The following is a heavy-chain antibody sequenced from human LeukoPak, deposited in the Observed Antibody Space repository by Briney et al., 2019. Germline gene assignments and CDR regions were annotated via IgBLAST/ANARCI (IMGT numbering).Heavy chain of an antibody. CDR2: INWNGGST. CDR3: ARGLRITIFGVVDDYYYYMDV. V-gene: IGHV3-20*04. Sequence: PGGSLRLSCAASGFTFDDYGMSWVRQAPGKGLEWVSGINWNGGSTGYADSVKGRFAISRDSAKNSLYLQMNSLRAEDTALYYCARGLRITIFGVVDDYYYYMDVWGKGTTVTVSS. J-gene: IGHJ6*03. CDR1: GFTFDDYG. D-gene: IGHD3-3*01.